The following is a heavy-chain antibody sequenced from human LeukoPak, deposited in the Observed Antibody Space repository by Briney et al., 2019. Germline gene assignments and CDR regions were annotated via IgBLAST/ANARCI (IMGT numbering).Heavy chain of an antibody. CDR3: ARDYTGGWNDY. J-gene: IGHJ4*02. CDR2: IKEDGSEK. CDR1: GFTFSSYE. Sequence: GGSLRLSCAASGFTFSSYEMNWVRQAPGKGLECVAKIKEDGSEKHYVDSVKGRFTISRDNAKNSLYLQMNSLRAEDTAVYYCARDYTGGWNDYWGQGTLVTVSS. D-gene: IGHD7-27*01. V-gene: IGHV3-7*01.